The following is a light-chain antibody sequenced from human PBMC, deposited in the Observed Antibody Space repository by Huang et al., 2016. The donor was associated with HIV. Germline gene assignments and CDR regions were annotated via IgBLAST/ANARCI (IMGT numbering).Light chain of an antibody. Sequence: DIVMVQSPVSLSVTPGEAASITCRSSQSLLHSNGHNYLDWSRQKPGQSPQLRIYLGSTRAAGGPDRFSGSGSGTDFTLKINRVEADDVGVYYCMQGLQSWTFGQGTRVEI. CDR2: LGS. J-gene: IGKJ1*01. CDR1: QSLLHSNGHNY. V-gene: IGKV2-28*01. CDR3: MQGLQSWT.